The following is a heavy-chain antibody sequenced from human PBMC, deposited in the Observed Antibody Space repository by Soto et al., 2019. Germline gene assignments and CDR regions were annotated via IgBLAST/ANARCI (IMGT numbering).Heavy chain of an antibody. CDR3: ARDDSSGYYALAFDI. J-gene: IGHJ3*02. V-gene: IGHV3-21*01. CDR2: ISSSSSYI. Sequence: GGSLRLSCVASGFTFSSYSMNWVRQAPGKGLEWVSSISSSSSYIYYADSVKGRFTISRDNAKNSLYLQMNSLRAEDTAVYYCARDDSSGYYALAFDIWGQGTMVTVSS. CDR1: GFTFSSYS. D-gene: IGHD3-22*01.